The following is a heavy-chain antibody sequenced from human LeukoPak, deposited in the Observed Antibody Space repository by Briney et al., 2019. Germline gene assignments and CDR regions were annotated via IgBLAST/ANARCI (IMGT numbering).Heavy chain of an antibody. J-gene: IGHJ4*02. CDR2: INHSGST. Sequence: SETLSLTCAVYGGSFSGYYWSWIRQPPGKGLEWIGEINHSGSTSYNPSLKSRVTISVDTSKNQFSLKLSSVTAADTAVYYCARGLKLRNDFWSGYPPHFDYWGQGTLVTVSS. D-gene: IGHD3-3*01. V-gene: IGHV4-34*01. CDR3: ARGLKLRNDFWSGYPPHFDY. CDR1: GGSFSGYY.